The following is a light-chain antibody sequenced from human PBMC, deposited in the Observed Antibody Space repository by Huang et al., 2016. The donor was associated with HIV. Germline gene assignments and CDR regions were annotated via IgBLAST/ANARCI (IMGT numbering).Light chain of an antibody. V-gene: IGKV3-15*01. CDR3: QQYKKWPPEYT. CDR1: QSVNTN. CDR2: AAS. J-gene: IGKJ2*01. Sequence: VMMSQSPATLAASPGERVTLSCGASQSVNTNLAWYQQKPGQPPRPLIYAASTRATGVPARFAGSGSGTEFTLTIDSLQSDDFAVYYCQQYKKWPPEYTFGQGTRLEIK.